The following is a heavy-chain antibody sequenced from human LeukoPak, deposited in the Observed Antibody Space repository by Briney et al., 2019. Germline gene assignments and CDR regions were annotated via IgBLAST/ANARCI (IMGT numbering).Heavy chain of an antibody. V-gene: IGHV4-30-2*01. CDR1: GGSISNGGYY. Sequence: PSETLSLTCTVSGGSISNGGYYWSWIRQPPGKGLEWIGYIYHSGSTYYNPSLKSRVTISVDRSKNQFSLKLSSVTAADTAVYYCAKVGGWFDPWGQGTLVTVSS. CDR3: AKVGGWFDP. J-gene: IGHJ5*02. CDR2: IYHSGST.